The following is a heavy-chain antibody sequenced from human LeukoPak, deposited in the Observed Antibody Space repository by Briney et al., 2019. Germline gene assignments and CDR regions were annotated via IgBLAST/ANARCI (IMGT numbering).Heavy chain of an antibody. V-gene: IGHV3-23*01. Sequence: PGGSLRLSCAASGFTVSSNYMSWVRQAPGKGLEWVSAISGSGGSTYYADSVKGRSTISRDNSKNTLYLQMNSLRAEDTAVYYCAKGIAAAGTPIPYYYYGMDVWGQGTTVTVSS. CDR2: ISGSGGST. CDR1: GFTVSSNY. D-gene: IGHD6-13*01. CDR3: AKGIAAAGTPIPYYYYGMDV. J-gene: IGHJ6*02.